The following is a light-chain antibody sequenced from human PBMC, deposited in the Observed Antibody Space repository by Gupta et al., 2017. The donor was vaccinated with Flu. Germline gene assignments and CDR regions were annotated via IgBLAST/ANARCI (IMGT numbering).Light chain of an antibody. V-gene: IGKV3D-20*01. J-gene: IGKJ2*01. CDR1: QSVSNNY. Sequence: EIVLTQSPATLSLSPGERATLSCGASQSVSNNYVAWYQQKPGLAPRLLIYDASSRAAGIPDRFTGGGSGTDFTLTISRREPEDFAVYYCQQYGSSPPYTFGQGTRLDIK. CDR3: QQYGSSPPYT. CDR2: DAS.